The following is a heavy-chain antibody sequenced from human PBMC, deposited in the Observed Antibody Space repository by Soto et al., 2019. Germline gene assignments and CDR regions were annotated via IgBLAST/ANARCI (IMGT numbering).Heavy chain of an antibody. CDR1: GYTFTHYA. Sequence: SVKVSCKSSGYTFTHYAISWVRHAPGQGLEWMGGIIPIFGTANYAQKFQGRVTITADGSTSTAYMELSSLRSEDKAVYYCARSTPYSSSWYDAFDIWGQGTMVTVSS. J-gene: IGHJ3*02. V-gene: IGHV1-69*13. CDR3: ARSTPYSSSWYDAFDI. CDR2: IIPIFGTA. D-gene: IGHD6-13*01.